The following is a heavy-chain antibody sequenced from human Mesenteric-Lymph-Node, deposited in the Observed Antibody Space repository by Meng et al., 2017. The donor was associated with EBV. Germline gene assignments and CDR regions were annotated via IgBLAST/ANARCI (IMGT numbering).Heavy chain of an antibody. CDR3: ARRGIAEGFDF. Sequence: QVKLQQWGAGLLKPSETLSLTCAVYGGSFSGYYWSWIRQPPGKGLEWIGEINHFGSPNYNTSLKSRVTISVDRSKNQFSLNLTSMTAADTAVYYCARRGIAEGFDFWGQGTLVTVSS. CDR2: INHFGSP. CDR1: GGSFSGYY. J-gene: IGHJ4*02. V-gene: IGHV4-34*01.